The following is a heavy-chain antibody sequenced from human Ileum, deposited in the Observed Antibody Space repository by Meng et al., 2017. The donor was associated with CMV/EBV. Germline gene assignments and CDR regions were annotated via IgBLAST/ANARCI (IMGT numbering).Heavy chain of an antibody. CDR1: GFNVINTY. V-gene: IGHV3-53*01. Sequence: GASLIISCAASGFNVINTYICWVRQAPGTGLEWVSVMYSNGSPFYSKSMKGRFDISRDISKNTVSLQLKSLTPEDTAIYFCALTYGANEPFEAWGLGTLVTVSS. CDR3: ALTYGANEPFEA. CDR2: MYSNGSP. J-gene: IGHJ5*02. D-gene: IGHD3-9*01.